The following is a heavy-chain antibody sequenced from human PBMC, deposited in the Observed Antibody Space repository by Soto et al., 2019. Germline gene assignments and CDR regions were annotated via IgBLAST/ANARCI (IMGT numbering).Heavy chain of an antibody. V-gene: IGHV5-10-1*04. J-gene: IGHJ5*02. D-gene: IGHD1-26*01. CDR1: GYSFAGYW. Sequence: GESLKISCKGSGYSFAGYWITWVRQKPGKGLEWMGRIDPSDSQTYYSPSFQGQVTISADKSISTAYLQWSSLKASDTAMYYCARRVGATSNYNWFDPWGQGTLVTVSS. CDR3: ARRVGATSNYNWFDP. CDR2: IDPSDSQT.